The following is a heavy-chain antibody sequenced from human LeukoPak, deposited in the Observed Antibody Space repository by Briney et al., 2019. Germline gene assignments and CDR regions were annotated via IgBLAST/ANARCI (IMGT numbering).Heavy chain of an antibody. CDR2: IIPIFGTA. CDR3: AREPSGMALRDWFDT. Sequence: ASVTVSCTASGGTFSSYAISWVRQAPGQGLEWMGGIIPIFGTANYAQKFQGRVTITADESTSTAYMELSSLRSEDTAVYYCAREPSGMALRDWFDTWGQGTLVTVSS. D-gene: IGHD5-24*01. V-gene: IGHV1-69*13. CDR1: GGTFSSYA. J-gene: IGHJ5*02.